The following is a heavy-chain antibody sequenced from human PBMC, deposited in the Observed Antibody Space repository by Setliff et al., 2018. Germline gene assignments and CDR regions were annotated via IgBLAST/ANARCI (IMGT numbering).Heavy chain of an antibody. D-gene: IGHD6-19*01. Sequence: SETLSLTCTVSGGSITDENSWWAWIRQPAGKRPEWLGLIYIRGGTDYNPSLKSRVTISLDTSRNQFSLNVTSVTAADTAVYYCAVDHVTNIAESGYGYTRIDPWGQGIPVTVSS. J-gene: IGHJ5*02. CDR1: GGSITDENSW. V-gene: IGHV4-61*02. CDR2: IYIRGGT. CDR3: AVDHVTNIAESGYGYTRIDP.